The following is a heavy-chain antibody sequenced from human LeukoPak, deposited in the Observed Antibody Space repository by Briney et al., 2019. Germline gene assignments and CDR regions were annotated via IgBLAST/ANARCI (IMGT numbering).Heavy chain of an antibody. CDR1: GGSISSYY. CDR3: ARGSGIQLWVFDY. D-gene: IGHD5-18*01. J-gene: IGHJ4*02. V-gene: IGHV4-59*01. CDR2: IYYSGST. Sequence: SETLSLTCTVSGGSISSYYRSWIRQPPGKGLEWIGYIYYSGSTNYNPSLKSRVTISVDTSKNQFSLKLSSVTAADTAVYYCARGSGIQLWVFDYWGQGTLVTVSS.